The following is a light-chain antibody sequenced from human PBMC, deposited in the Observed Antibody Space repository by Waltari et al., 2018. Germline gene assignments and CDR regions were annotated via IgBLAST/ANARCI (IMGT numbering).Light chain of an antibody. V-gene: IGKV1D-16*01. Sequence: DIEVTQSPSSLSASVGDTVTITCRASHSVTNWLAWYQQRPGKAPKSLIYEASKIQSGVRSRFSGSGFGTEFSLTITSLQPDDFGTYYCQQYESYPLTFGGGTKVDI. J-gene: IGKJ4*01. CDR3: QQYESYPLT. CDR2: EAS. CDR1: HSVTNW.